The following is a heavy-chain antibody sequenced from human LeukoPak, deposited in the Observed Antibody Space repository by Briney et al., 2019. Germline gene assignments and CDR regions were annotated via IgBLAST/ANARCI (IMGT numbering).Heavy chain of an antibody. CDR1: GSSFTDYW. CDR3: ARPSSLYGGTSEDY. Sequence: KPGASLKISCKASGSSFTDYWIVWVRQMPGKGLEWMGAIYPGDSDTRYSPSLDGQVTISADKSVSTTYLQWSSLQASDTAMYYCARPSSLYGGTSEDYWGQGTLVTVSS. V-gene: IGHV5-51*01. D-gene: IGHD4-23*01. CDR2: IYPGDSDT. J-gene: IGHJ4*02.